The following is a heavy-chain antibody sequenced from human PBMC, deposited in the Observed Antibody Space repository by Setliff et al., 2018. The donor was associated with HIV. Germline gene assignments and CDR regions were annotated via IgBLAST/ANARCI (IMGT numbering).Heavy chain of an antibody. CDR3: AKDAAALPAINYYYYYIDF. V-gene: IGHV1-8*02. CDR1: GYTFTSYD. J-gene: IGHJ6*03. D-gene: IGHD5-18*01. CDR2: MNPNSGNT. Sequence: ASVKVSCKASGYTFTSYDINWVRQATGQGLEWMGWMNPNSGNTGYAQKFQGRVTMTRNTSISTAYMELSSLRPEDTAVYYCAKDAAALPAINYYYYYIDFWGKGTTVTVSS.